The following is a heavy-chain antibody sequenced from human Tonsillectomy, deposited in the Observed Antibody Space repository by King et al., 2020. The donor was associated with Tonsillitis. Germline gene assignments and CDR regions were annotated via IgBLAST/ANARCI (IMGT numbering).Heavy chain of an antibody. Sequence: VQLVESGAEVKKPGASVKVSCKASGYTFTSYDINWVRQATGQGLEWMGWMNPNSGNTGYAQQFQGRVTMTRNTSISTAYMELSSLRSEDTAVYYCARGYKLTLVVVDAPKYPNWFDPWGQGTLVTVSS. CDR1: GYTFTSYD. CDR3: ARGYKLTLVVVDAPKYPNWFDP. V-gene: IGHV1-8*01. D-gene: IGHD2-15*01. J-gene: IGHJ5*02. CDR2: MNPNSGNT.